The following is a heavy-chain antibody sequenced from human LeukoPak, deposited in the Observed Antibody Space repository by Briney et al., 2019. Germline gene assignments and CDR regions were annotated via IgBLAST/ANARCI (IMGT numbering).Heavy chain of an antibody. CDR1: GFTFSDSY. D-gene: IGHD5-12*01. J-gene: IGHJ6*03. Sequence: PGGSLRLSCAASGFTFSDSYMTWVRQAPGKGLEWLSYISGNSGDTNYADSVKGRFTISRDNSKNTLYLQMNSLRAEDTAVYYCARVYSGYVHYYYYYYMDVWGKGTTVTISS. CDR3: ARVYSGYVHYYYYYYMDV. CDR2: ISGNSGDT. V-gene: IGHV3-11*06.